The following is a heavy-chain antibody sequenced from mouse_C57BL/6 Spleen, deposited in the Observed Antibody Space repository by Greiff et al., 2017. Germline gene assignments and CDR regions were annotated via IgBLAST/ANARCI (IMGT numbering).Heavy chain of an antibody. D-gene: IGHD2-4*01. J-gene: IGHJ2*01. CDR2: ISYDGSN. CDR3: ATLYDYAYFDY. V-gene: IGHV3-6*01. Sequence: DVQLQESGPGLVKPSQSLSLTCSVTGYSITSGYYWNWIRQFPGNKLEWMGYISYDGSNNYNPSLKNRISITRDTSKNQFFLKLNSVTTEDTATYYCATLYDYAYFDYWGQGTTLTVSS. CDR1: GYSITSGYY.